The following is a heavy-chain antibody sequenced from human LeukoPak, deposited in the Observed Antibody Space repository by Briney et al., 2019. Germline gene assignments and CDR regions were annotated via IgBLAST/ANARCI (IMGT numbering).Heavy chain of an antibody. J-gene: IGHJ4*02. CDR1: GYTFTSYY. Sequence: ASVKVSCKASGYTFTSYYMHWVRQAPGQGLEWMGITNPSGGSTSYAQKFQGRVTMARDTSTSTVYMELSSLRSEDTAVYYCARDVGDGYNYFGDFDYWGQGTLVTVSS. CDR3: ARDVGDGYNYFGDFDY. CDR2: TNPSGGST. V-gene: IGHV1-46*01. D-gene: IGHD5-24*01.